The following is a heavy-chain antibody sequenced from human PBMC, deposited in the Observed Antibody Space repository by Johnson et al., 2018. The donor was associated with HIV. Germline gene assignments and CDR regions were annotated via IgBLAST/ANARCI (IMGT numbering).Heavy chain of an antibody. Sequence: VQLVESGGGLVQPGGSLRLSCAASGFTFSNNAMSWVRQAPGKGLEWVAGISGTGDNTYYANSVKGRFTISRDNSKNTLYLQMGSLRAEDMAVYYCARSKDCSGGSCPDAFDIWGQGTMVIVSS. J-gene: IGHJ3*02. CDR3: ARSKDCSGGSCPDAFDI. V-gene: IGHV3-64*01. CDR2: ISGTGDNT. D-gene: IGHD2-15*01. CDR1: GFTFSNNA.